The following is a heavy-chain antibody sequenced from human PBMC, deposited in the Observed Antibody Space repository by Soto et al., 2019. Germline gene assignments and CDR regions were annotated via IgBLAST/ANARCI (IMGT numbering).Heavy chain of an antibody. CDR1: GCSIRTFY. Sequence: SETLSLTSTVAGCSIRTFYCYWIRQPPGKGLEWFVFVYYSGSTSYYPSFESRVTISIDTSKNQFSLKLSSVTAADTAVYYCAAALSGTGAFDFWGQGTMVT. V-gene: IGHV4-59*08. CDR2: VYYSGST. J-gene: IGHJ3*01. CDR3: AAALSGTGAFDF. D-gene: IGHD6-13*01.